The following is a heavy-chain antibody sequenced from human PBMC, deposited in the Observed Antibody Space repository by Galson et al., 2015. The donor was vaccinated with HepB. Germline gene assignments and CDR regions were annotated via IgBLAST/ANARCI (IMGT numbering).Heavy chain of an antibody. Sequence: QSGAEVTKPGESLKISCKGSGYSYTNYWIGWVRQMPGKGLEWMGRIDPSDSYTNDSPSFQGHVTISADKSISTAYLQWSSLKASDTAMYYCARLGSGSSYYYYGMDVWGQGTTVTVSS. J-gene: IGHJ6*02. D-gene: IGHD3-10*01. CDR2: IDPSDSYT. V-gene: IGHV5-10-1*01. CDR1: GYSYTNYW. CDR3: ARLGSGSSYYYYGMDV.